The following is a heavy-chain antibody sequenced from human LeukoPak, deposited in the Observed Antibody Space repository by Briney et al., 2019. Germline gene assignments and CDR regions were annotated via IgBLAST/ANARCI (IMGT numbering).Heavy chain of an antibody. CDR3: ARVCDYVWGSYRFSDY. J-gene: IGHJ4*02. D-gene: IGHD3-16*02. CDR1: GYTFTSYD. V-gene: IGHV1-8*01. CDR2: MNPNSGNT. Sequence: GASVKVSCKASGYTFTSYDINWVRQATGQGLEWMGWMNPNSGNTGYAQRFQGRVTMTRNTSISTAYMELSSLRSEDTAVYYCARVCDYVWGSYRFSDYWGQGTLVTVSS.